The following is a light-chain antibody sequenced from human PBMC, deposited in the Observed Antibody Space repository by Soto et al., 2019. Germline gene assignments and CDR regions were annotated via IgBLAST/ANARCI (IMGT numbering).Light chain of an antibody. J-gene: IGLJ1*01. V-gene: IGLV2-14*03. Sequence: QSVLTQPASVSGSPGQSITITCTGSNNDIGADKFVSWYQQHPGEAPKLIIFDVSNRPSRVSHRFSGSKSGNTASLTISRLQPEDESDYYCTSFTTNLAVVFGTGTKLTVL. CDR3: TSFTTNLAVV. CDR1: NNDIGADKF. CDR2: DVS.